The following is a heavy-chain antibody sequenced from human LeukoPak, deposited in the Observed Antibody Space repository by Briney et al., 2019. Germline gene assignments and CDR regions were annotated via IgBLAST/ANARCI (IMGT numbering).Heavy chain of an antibody. CDR2: IYHSGST. CDR3: ARDLTVTTRSWVVGAFDI. D-gene: IGHD4-17*01. V-gene: IGHV4-30-2*01. Sequence: SETLSLTCTVSGGSISSGGYYWSWVRQPPGKGLEWIGYIYHSGSTYYNPSLKSRVTISVDKSKNQFSLKLSSVTAADTAVYYCARDLTVTTRSWVVGAFDIWGQGTMVTVSS. J-gene: IGHJ3*02. CDR1: GGSISSGGYY.